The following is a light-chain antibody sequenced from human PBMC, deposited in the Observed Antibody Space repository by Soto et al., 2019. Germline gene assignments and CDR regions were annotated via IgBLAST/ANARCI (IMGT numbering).Light chain of an antibody. CDR3: QQHINWPLT. Sequence: EIVLPQSPGTRYLSPGERATLSCRASQSVSSSYLAWYQQKPGQAPRLLIYGASSRATGIPDRFSGSGSGADFTLTISSLEPEDFALYYCQQHINWPLTFGGGTKVDIK. CDR1: QSVSSSY. J-gene: IGKJ4*01. CDR2: GAS. V-gene: IGKV3D-20*02.